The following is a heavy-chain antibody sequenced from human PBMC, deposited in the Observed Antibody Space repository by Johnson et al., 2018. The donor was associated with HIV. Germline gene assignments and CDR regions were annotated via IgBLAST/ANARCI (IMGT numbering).Heavy chain of an antibody. CDR3: ASSESFGAVAI. Sequence: QVQLVESGGGLVKPGGSLRLSCAASGFTFSAYYMRWIRQAPGKGLEWVSYISSSGSTIYYADSVKGRFTISRDNSKNTLSLQMNSLRAEDTAVYDCASSESFGAVAIWGRGTMVTVSS. CDR2: ISSSGSTI. J-gene: IGHJ3*02. D-gene: IGHD1-26*01. CDR1: GFTFSAYY. V-gene: IGHV3-11*04.